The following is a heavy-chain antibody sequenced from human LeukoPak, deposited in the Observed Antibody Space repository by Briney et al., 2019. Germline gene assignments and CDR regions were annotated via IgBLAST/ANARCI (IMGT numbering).Heavy chain of an antibody. D-gene: IGHD3-9*01. J-gene: IGHJ4*02. CDR1: GGSISSSSYY. V-gene: IGHV3-23*01. Sequence: ETLSLTCTVSGGSISSSSYYWGWIRQAPGKGLEWVSAIVGSGSNTYYADSVKGRFTISRDNSKNTLYLQMNSLRDEDTAVYYCAKGHILTGQFYYFDYWGQGILVTVSS. CDR3: AKGHILTGQFYYFDY. CDR2: IVGSGSNT.